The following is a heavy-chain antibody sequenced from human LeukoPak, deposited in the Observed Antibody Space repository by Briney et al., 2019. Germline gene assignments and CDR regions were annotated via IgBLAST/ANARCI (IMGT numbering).Heavy chain of an antibody. Sequence: SSETLSLTCAVYGGSFSGYSWTWIRQPPGKGLEWIGEFNHSGSTNYNPSLKSRVTISVDTSRNQFSLKLTSVTAADTAVYYCARVRLPPYYYYYYMDVWGKGTTVTVSS. J-gene: IGHJ6*03. CDR1: GGSFSGYS. D-gene: IGHD5-18*01. CDR3: ARVRLPPYYYYYYMDV. V-gene: IGHV4-34*01. CDR2: FNHSGST.